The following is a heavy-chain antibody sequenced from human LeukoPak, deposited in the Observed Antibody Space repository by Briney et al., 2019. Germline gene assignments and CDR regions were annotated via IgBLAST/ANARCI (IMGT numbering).Heavy chain of an antibody. Sequence: SETLSLTCTVSGGSISSYYWGWIRQPPGKGLEWLGSVYYSGSTDYNPSLESRVTISIDTSKNQFSLKLTSVTATDTAVYYCARHPYYASGRWYFDLWGRGTLVTVSS. D-gene: IGHD3-10*01. CDR1: GGSISSYY. CDR3: ARHPYYASGRWYFDL. J-gene: IGHJ2*01. V-gene: IGHV4-39*01. CDR2: VYYSGST.